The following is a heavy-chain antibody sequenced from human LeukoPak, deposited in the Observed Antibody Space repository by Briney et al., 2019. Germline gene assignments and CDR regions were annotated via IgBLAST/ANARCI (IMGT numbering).Heavy chain of an antibody. V-gene: IGHV1-2*02. CDR3: ARQYYYDSSGYTH. CDR1: GYSFTGYY. Sequence: DSVKVSCTASGYSFTGYYMHWVRQAPGQGLEWMGWINPNSGGTNYAQKFQGRGTMTRDTSMSTAYMKLSRLRSDDTAIYYCARQYYYDSSGYTHWGQGTLVTVSS. J-gene: IGHJ4*02. CDR2: INPNSGGT. D-gene: IGHD3-22*01.